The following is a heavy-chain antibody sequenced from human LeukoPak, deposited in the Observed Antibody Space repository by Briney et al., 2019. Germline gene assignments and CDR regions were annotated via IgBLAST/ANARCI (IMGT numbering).Heavy chain of an antibody. V-gene: IGHV3-30*02. CDR2: MQYDGSDI. CDR3: AKMSIAVAGVFQGDY. D-gene: IGHD6-19*01. Sequence: GGSLRLSCAASGFSFSNYGIHWVRQAPGKGLEWVTFMQYDGSDIFYADSVKGRFTISRDNSKNTVYLQMNSLRAEDTAVYYCAKMSIAVAGVFQGDYWGQGTLVTVSS. J-gene: IGHJ4*02. CDR1: GFSFSNYG.